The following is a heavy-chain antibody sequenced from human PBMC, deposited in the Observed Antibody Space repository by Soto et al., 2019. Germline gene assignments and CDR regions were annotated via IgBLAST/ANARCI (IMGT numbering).Heavy chain of an antibody. CDR1: GYTFTSYG. J-gene: IGHJ4*02. Sequence: ASVKVSCKAFGYTFTSYGISWVRQAPGQGLEWMGWISAYNGNTNYAQKLQGRVTMTTDTSTSTAYMELRSLRSDDTAVYYCARSRGTMVRGVIDYWGQGTLVTVSS. V-gene: IGHV1-18*01. CDR2: ISAYNGNT. CDR3: ARSRGTMVRGVIDY. D-gene: IGHD3-10*01.